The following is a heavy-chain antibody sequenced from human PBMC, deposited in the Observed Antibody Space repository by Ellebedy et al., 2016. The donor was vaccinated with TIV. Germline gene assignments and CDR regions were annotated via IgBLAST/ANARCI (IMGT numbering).Heavy chain of an antibody. Sequence: SVKVSCXASGGTFSSYAISWVRQAPGQGLEWMGGIIPIFGTANYAQKFQGRVTITADESTSTAYMELSSLRSEDTAVYYCARDGVTGTTQFDYWGQGTLVTVSS. D-gene: IGHD1-7*01. CDR1: GGTFSSYA. CDR3: ARDGVTGTTQFDY. J-gene: IGHJ4*02. V-gene: IGHV1-69*13. CDR2: IIPIFGTA.